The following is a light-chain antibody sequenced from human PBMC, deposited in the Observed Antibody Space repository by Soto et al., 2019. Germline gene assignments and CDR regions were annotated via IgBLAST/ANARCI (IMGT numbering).Light chain of an antibody. Sequence: EIVMTQSPATLSVSPGERATLSCRAGQSVSSNLAWYQQKPGQAPRLLIYGASTRATGIPARFSGSGSGTEFTLTISSLQSEDFAVYYCQQYNNWPPMAFDQGTKVEIK. CDR3: QQYNNWPPMA. J-gene: IGKJ1*01. CDR1: QSVSSN. V-gene: IGKV3-15*01. CDR2: GAS.